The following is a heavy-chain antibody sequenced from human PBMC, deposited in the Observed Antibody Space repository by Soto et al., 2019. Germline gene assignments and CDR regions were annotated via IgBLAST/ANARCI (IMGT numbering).Heavy chain of an antibody. CDR1: GYTFTTYG. V-gene: IGHV1-18*01. CDR3: AIVPGIFGGDMDY. CDR2: ISAYSGKT. D-gene: IGHD3-3*01. J-gene: IGHJ4*02. Sequence: ASVKVSCKASGYTFTTYGVSWVRQAPGQGLEWLGWISAYSGKTIYAQKLQGRVTLTTDTSTNTAYMELRSLRSDDTAVYYCAIVPGIFGGDMDYWGQGTLVTVSS.